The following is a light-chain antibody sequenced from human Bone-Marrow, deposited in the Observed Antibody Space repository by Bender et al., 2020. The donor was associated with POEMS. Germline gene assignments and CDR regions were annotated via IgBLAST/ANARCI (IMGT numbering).Light chain of an antibody. J-gene: IGLJ3*02. CDR3: SLYAGSSSLL. CDR2: EVN. Sequence: QSALTQPPSASGSPGQSVTISCTGPSQDVGDYNFVSWYQQYPGKAPKLIIYEVNKRPSGVPDRFSGSRSGNTASLAVSGLQGEDEADYFCSLYAGSSSLLFGGGTKLTVL. V-gene: IGLV2-8*01. CDR1: SQDVGDYNF.